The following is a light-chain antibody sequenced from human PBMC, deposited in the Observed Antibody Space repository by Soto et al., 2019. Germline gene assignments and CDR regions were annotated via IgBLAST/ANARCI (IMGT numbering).Light chain of an antibody. Sequence: EIVLTQSPATLSLSPGERATLSCRASQSISNNLAWYQQKPGQAPRLVIYSAFTRATGIPARFSGSGSGTDFTLTISRVEPEDFAVYYCQQYGSSLITFGQGTKVDIK. CDR1: QSISNN. CDR3: QQYGSSLIT. V-gene: IGKV3-20*01. CDR2: SAF. J-gene: IGKJ1*01.